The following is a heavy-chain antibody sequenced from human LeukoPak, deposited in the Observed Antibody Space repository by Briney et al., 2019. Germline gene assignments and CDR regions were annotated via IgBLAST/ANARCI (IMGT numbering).Heavy chain of an antibody. CDR3: ARDPRPWDTNWFDP. D-gene: IGHD5-18*01. CDR2: ISAYNGNT. J-gene: IGHJ5*02. Sequence: ASVKVSRKASGYTFTSYGISWVRQAPGQGLEWMGWISAYNGNTNYAQKLQGRVTMTTDTSTSTAYMELRSLRSDDTAVYYCARDPRPWDTNWFDPWGQGTLVTVSS. CDR1: GYTFTSYG. V-gene: IGHV1-18*01.